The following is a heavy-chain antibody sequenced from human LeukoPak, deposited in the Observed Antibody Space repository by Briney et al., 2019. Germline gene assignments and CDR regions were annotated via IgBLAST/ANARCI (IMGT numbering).Heavy chain of an antibody. Sequence: SQTLSLTCTVSGGSISSGSYYWSWIRQPAGKGLEWIGRIYTSGGTNYNPSLKSRVTISVDTSKNQFSLKLSSVTAADTAVYYCARGYFDWLSTYFDYWGQGTLVTVSS. D-gene: IGHD3-9*01. CDR3: ARGYFDWLSTYFDY. CDR2: IYTSGGT. J-gene: IGHJ4*02. V-gene: IGHV4-61*02. CDR1: GGSISSGSYY.